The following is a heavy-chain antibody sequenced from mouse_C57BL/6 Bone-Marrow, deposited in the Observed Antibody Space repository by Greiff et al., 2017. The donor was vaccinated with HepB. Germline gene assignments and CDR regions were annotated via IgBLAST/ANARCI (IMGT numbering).Heavy chain of an antibody. D-gene: IGHD2-2*01. V-gene: IGHV5-9*01. Sequence: EVQRVQSGGGLVKPGGSLKLSCAASGFTFSSYTMSWVRQTPEKRLEWVATISGGGGNTYYPDSVKGRSTISRDNAKNTLYLQMSCLRSEDTALYYGARHGAPWLRYFDYWGQGTTLTVSS. J-gene: IGHJ2*01. CDR1: GFTFSSYT. CDR3: ARHGAPWLRYFDY. CDR2: ISGGGGNT.